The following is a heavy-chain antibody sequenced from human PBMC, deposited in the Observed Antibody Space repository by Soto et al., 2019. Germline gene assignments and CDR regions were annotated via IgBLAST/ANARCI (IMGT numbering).Heavy chain of an antibody. J-gene: IGHJ4*02. D-gene: IGHD5-12*01. Sequence: GGSLRLSCAASGFTFDDYAMHWVRQAPGKGLEWVSGISWNSGSIGYADSVKGRFTISRDNAKNSLYLQMNSLRAEDTALYYCAKDQEWTGATINSPYFDYWGQGTLVTVSS. CDR2: ISWNSGSI. CDR1: GFTFDDYA. CDR3: AKDQEWTGATINSPYFDY. V-gene: IGHV3-9*01.